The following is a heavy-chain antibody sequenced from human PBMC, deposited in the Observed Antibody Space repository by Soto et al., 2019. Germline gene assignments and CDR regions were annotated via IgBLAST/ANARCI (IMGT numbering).Heavy chain of an antibody. CDR1: GFTFSSYG. Sequence: GGSLRLSCAASGFTFSSYGMHWVRQAPGKGLEWVAVIWYDGSNKYYADSVKGRFTISRDNSKNTLYLQMNSLRAEDTAVYYCARGPRYYYDSSPSLDYWGQGTLVTVSS. J-gene: IGHJ4*02. CDR2: IWYDGSNK. V-gene: IGHV3-33*01. D-gene: IGHD3-22*01. CDR3: ARGPRYYYDSSPSLDY.